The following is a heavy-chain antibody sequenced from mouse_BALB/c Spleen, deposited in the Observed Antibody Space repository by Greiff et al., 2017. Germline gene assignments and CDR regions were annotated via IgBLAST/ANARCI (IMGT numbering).Heavy chain of an antibody. Sequence: EVKLVESGGGLVKLGGSLKLSCAASGFTFSSYYMSWVRQTPEKRLELVAAINSNGGSTYYPDTVKGRFTISGDNAKNTLYLQMSSLKSEDTALYYCARPYYGSSYVGFAYWGQGTLVTVSA. D-gene: IGHD1-1*01. CDR1: GFTFSSYY. CDR3: ARPYYGSSYVGFAY. CDR2: INSNGGST. V-gene: IGHV5-6-2*01. J-gene: IGHJ3*01.